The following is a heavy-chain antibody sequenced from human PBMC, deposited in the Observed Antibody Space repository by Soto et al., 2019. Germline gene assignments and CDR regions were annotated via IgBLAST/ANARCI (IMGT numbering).Heavy chain of an antibody. J-gene: IGHJ4*02. V-gene: IGHV5-10-1*01. CDR2: IDPSNSYT. D-gene: IGHD3-3*02. CDR1: GYRFPVYW. CDR3: AFLDTSLDFDF. Sequence: DPQTNCRKCAGYRFPVYWCIWIRQMPGKGLEWMGSIDPSNSYTHYSPSFHGHVTISADNSISTAYLQWSNLRASDTAIYYCAFLDTSLDFDFWGQGTLVPFAS.